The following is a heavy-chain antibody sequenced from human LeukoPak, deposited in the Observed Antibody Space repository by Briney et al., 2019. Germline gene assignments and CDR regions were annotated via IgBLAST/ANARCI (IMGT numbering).Heavy chain of an antibody. CDR1: GFTFSSYT. D-gene: IGHD3-3*01. V-gene: IGHV3-21*01. Sequence: GGSLRLSCAASGFTFSSYTMNWVRQAPGKGLEWVSIISAGSSHIYYADSVKGRFTISRDDAKNSLYLQMNSLRAEDTAVYYCARVFRPSLTVFIIRGAFDIWGQGTMVTVSS. CDR2: ISAGSSHI. CDR3: ARVFRPSLTVFIIRGAFDI. J-gene: IGHJ3*02.